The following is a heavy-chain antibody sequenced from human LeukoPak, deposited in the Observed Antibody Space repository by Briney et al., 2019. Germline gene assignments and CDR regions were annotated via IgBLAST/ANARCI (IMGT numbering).Heavy chain of an antibody. D-gene: IGHD1-26*01. Sequence: GGSLRLSCAASGFTFSSYSMNWVRQAPGKGLEWVSYISSGSFTIYYADSVKGRFTISRDNAKNSLYLQMNSLRAEDTAVYYCARDRLIGGRYPSSFDIWGQGTMVTVSS. CDR3: ARDRLIGGRYPSSFDI. J-gene: IGHJ3*02. V-gene: IGHV3-48*01. CDR1: GFTFSSYS. CDR2: ISSGSFTI.